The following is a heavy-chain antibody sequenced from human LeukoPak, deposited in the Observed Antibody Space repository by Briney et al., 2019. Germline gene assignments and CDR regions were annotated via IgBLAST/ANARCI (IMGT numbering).Heavy chain of an antibody. D-gene: IGHD3-22*01. CDR1: GGSFSGYS. CDR3: ARRAEDGTGYYLFDY. J-gene: IGHJ4*02. V-gene: IGHV4-34*01. Sequence: PETLSLTCAVYGGSFSGYSWNWIRQPPEKGLEWIGQINHSGSTNYNPSLKSRVTISVDTSKNQFSLKVNSVTAADTAVYYCARRAEDGTGYYLFDYWGQGTLATVSS. CDR2: INHSGST.